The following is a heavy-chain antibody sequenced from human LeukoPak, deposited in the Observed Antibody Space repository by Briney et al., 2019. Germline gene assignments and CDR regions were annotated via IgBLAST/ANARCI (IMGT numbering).Heavy chain of an antibody. Sequence: SETLSLTCAVYGGSFSGYYWSWIRQPPGKGLEWIGEINHSGSTNYNPSLKSRVTISVDTSKNQFSLKLSSVTAADTAVYYCARHSYYYDNSSAFDIWGQETMVTVSS. CDR1: GGSFSGYY. J-gene: IGHJ3*02. CDR3: ARHSYYYDNSSAFDI. D-gene: IGHD3-22*01. V-gene: IGHV4-34*01. CDR2: INHSGST.